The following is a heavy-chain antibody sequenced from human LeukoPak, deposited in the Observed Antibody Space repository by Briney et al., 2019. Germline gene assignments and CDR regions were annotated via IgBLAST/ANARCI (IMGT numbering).Heavy chain of an antibody. J-gene: IGHJ6*02. D-gene: IGHD4-17*01. Sequence: GASVKVSCKASGYTFTGYYVHWVRQAPGQGLEWMGWINPNSGGTNYAQKFQGRVTMTRDTSISTAYMELSRLRSDDTAVYYCARGDDYGDYYYYGMDVWGQGTTVTVSS. CDR1: GYTFTGYY. V-gene: IGHV1-2*02. CDR2: INPNSGGT. CDR3: ARGDDYGDYYYYGMDV.